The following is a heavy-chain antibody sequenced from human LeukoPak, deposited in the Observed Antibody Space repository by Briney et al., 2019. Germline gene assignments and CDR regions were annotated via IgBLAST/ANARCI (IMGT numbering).Heavy chain of an antibody. J-gene: IGHJ4*02. D-gene: IGHD3-10*01. CDR1: GYRFTSYW. CDR2: IYAGDSDT. V-gene: IGHV5-51*01. Sequence: GGSLKISCQGSGYRFTSYWIAWVGQLPGKGLEWMGIIYAGDSDTRYSPSFQGQVTISADKSISTAYLQWSSLKSSDTAMYYCARTLLWFGESSYYFDYWGQGTLVTVSS. CDR3: ARTLLWFGESSYYFDY.